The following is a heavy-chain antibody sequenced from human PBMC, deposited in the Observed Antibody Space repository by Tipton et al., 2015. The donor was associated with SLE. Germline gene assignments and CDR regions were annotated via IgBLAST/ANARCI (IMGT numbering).Heavy chain of an antibody. J-gene: IGHJ4*02. CDR3: ARVPVGSSLREDTFDY. Sequence: LRLSCAVYGGSFSGYRWSWIRQPPGKGLEWIGDVNLSGSTNYNPSLKSRVIISVDTSKNQFSLKLSSVTAADTAVYYCARVPVGSSLREDTFDYWGRGTLVTVSS. CDR1: GGSFSGYR. D-gene: IGHD1-26*01. V-gene: IGHV4-34*01. CDR2: VNLSGST.